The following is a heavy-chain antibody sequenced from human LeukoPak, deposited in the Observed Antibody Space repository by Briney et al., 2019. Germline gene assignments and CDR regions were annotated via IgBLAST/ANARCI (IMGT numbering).Heavy chain of an antibody. CDR3: AKPREGSGSSGFYYGLDV. Sequence: GGSLRLSCTASGLTFSASTMHWVRQASGKGLEWVGRIRSKANSFATAYPASMKDRFIISRDDAKNTAYLQMNSLRAEDTAIYYCAKPREGSGSSGFYYGLDVWGQGTTVTVSS. CDR2: IRSKANSFAT. D-gene: IGHD6-19*01. V-gene: IGHV3-73*01. J-gene: IGHJ6*02. CDR1: GLTFSAST.